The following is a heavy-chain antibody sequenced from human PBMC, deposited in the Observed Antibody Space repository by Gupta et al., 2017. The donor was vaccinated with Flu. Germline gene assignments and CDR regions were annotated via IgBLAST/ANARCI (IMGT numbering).Heavy chain of an antibody. J-gene: IGHJ4*02. Sequence: QVQLQESGPGLVKPSETLSLTCSVSGGPIDSYSWNWIRQSPGKGPEWIGYIYHDGTTKYNPSLKSRVVMSVDRSKKQFSLRLTSMTAADTAVYYCAGTGDYGLFDYWGQGTLVTVSS. D-gene: IGHD4-17*01. CDR2: IYHDGTT. CDR1: GGPIDSYS. V-gene: IGHV4-59*01. CDR3: AGTGDYGLFDY.